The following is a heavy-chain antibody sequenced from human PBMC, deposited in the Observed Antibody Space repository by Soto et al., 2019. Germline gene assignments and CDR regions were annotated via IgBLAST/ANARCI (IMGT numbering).Heavy chain of an antibody. Sequence: ETLSLTCTVSGGSISSSSYYWGWIRQPPGKGLEWIGSIYYSGSTYYNPSLKSRVTISVDTSKNQFSLKLSSVTAADTAVYYCATQIVVVPAASGGWFDPWGQGTLVTVSS. D-gene: IGHD2-2*01. CDR1: GGSISSSSYY. CDR2: IYYSGST. J-gene: IGHJ5*02. V-gene: IGHV4-39*01. CDR3: ATQIVVVPAASGGWFDP.